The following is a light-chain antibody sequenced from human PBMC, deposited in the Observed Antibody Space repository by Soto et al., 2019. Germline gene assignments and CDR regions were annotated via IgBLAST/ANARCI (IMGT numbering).Light chain of an antibody. Sequence: EGVLTQSPGTLSLSPGERATLSCRASQSVSSNYFAWYQQKPGQAPRLLIYGISRRATGIPDRFSGSGSGTDFTLTISRLEPEDFAVYYCEQYGSSPRTFGQGTKLDIK. CDR3: EQYGSSPRT. CDR2: GIS. V-gene: IGKV3-20*01. CDR1: QSVSSNY. J-gene: IGKJ1*01.